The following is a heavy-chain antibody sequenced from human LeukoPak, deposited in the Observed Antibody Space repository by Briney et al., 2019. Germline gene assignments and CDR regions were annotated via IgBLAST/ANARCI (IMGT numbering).Heavy chain of an antibody. J-gene: IGHJ3*02. V-gene: IGHV1-18*01. D-gene: IGHD1-26*01. CDR1: GYTFTSYG. Sequence: GASVKVSCKASGYTFTSYGISWVRQAPGQGPEWMGWISAYNGNTNYAQKLQGRVTMTTDTSTSTAYMELRSLRPDDTAVYYCARDMELLDAFDIWGQGTMVTVSS. CDR3: ARDMELLDAFDI. CDR2: ISAYNGNT.